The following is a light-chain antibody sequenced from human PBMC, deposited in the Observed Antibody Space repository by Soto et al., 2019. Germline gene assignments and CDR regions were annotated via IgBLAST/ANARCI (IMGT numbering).Light chain of an antibody. CDR2: AAS. Sequence: EIVLTQSPGTLTLSPGERATLSCRASQSVRSNYLAWYQQGPGQAPRLLIFAASSRATGIPDRFSGSGSGTDFTLTISRLEPEDFAVYYCQQYSTSPWTFGQGTKVHIK. J-gene: IGKJ1*01. CDR1: QSVRSNY. CDR3: QQYSTSPWT. V-gene: IGKV3-20*01.